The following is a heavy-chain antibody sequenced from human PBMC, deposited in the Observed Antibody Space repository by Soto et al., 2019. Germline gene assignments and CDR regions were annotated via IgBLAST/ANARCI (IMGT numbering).Heavy chain of an antibody. CDR1: GFTFSSYS. J-gene: IGHJ6*03. CDR3: ARTGGYYYYDMDV. Sequence: EVQLVESGGGLVKPGGSLRLSCAASGFTFSSYSMNWVRQAPGKGLEWVSSISSSSSYIYYADSVKDRFTISRDNAKNSLYLQMNCLRAEDKAVSYCARTGGYYYYDMDVWGKGTTVTVSS. V-gene: IGHV3-21*01. D-gene: IGHD3-10*01. CDR2: ISSSSSYI.